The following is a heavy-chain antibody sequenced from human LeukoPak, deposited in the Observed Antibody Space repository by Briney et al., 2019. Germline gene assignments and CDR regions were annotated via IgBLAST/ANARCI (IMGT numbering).Heavy chain of an antibody. CDR2: INPNSGGT. CDR3: AREPGIAAASVY. D-gene: IGHD6-13*01. Sequence: GSVKVSCKASGYTFTGYYMHWVRQAPGQGLEWMGWINPNSGGTNYAQKFQGRVTMTRDTSISTAYMELSRLRSDDTAVHYCAREPGIAAASVYWGQGTLVTVSS. CDR1: GYTFTGYY. J-gene: IGHJ4*02. V-gene: IGHV1-2*02.